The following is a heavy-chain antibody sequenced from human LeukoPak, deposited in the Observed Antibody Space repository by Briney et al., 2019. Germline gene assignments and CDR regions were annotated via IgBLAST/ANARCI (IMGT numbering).Heavy chain of an antibody. D-gene: IGHD6-13*01. Sequence: GGSLRLSCAASGFTLSSYAMSWVRQARWKGLEWVSAISGSDDSTYYGDSVKGRFTISRDNSKNTLYLQMNSLRAEDTAVYYCAKTRPLDSSSWSHGDYWGQGTLVTVSS. CDR2: ISGSDDST. V-gene: IGHV3-23*01. CDR1: GFTLSSYA. CDR3: AKTRPLDSSSWSHGDY. J-gene: IGHJ4*02.